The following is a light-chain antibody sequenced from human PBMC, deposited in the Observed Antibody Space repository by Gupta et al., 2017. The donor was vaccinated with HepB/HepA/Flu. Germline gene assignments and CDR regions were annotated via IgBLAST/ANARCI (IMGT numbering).Light chain of an antibody. V-gene: IGKV1-5*03. J-gene: IGKJ4*01. CDR2: KAS. CDR1: QSISSW. CDR3: QQYNSYSPLT. Sequence: IQLTQSPSTLSASVGDRVTITCRASQSISSWLAWYQQKPGKAPKLLIYKASSLESGVTSRFSGSGSGTEFTLTISSRQPDDFATYYCQQYNSYSPLTFGGGTKVEIK.